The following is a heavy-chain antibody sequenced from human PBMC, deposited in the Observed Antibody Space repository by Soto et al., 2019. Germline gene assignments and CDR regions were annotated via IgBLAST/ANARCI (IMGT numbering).Heavy chain of an antibody. D-gene: IGHD5-18*01. Sequence: GESLKISCKGSGYSFTSYWIGWVRQMPGKGLEWMGIIYPGDSDTRYSPSFQGQVTISADKSISTAYLQWSSLKASGTAMYYCARQVDTAMAASWFDPWGQGTLVT. J-gene: IGHJ5*02. CDR2: IYPGDSDT. V-gene: IGHV5-51*01. CDR3: ARQVDTAMAASWFDP. CDR1: GYSFTSYW.